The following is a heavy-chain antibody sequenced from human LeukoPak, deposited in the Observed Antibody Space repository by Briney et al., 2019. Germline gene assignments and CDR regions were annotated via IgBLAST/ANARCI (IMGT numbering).Heavy chain of an antibody. Sequence: SVKVSCKASGYTFTGYYMHWVRQAPGQGLEWMGGIIPIFGTANYAQKFQGRVTITADESTSTAYMELSSLRSEDTAVYYCAREVNYGGNFDYWGQGTLVTVSS. J-gene: IGHJ4*02. D-gene: IGHD4-23*01. V-gene: IGHV1-69*13. CDR3: AREVNYGGNFDY. CDR1: GYTFTGYY. CDR2: IIPIFGTA.